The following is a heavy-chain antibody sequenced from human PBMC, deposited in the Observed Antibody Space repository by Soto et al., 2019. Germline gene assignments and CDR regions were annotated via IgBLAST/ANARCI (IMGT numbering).Heavy chain of an antibody. J-gene: IGHJ3*02. CDR2: VTGGGDGA. Sequence: GGSLRLSCAASGFTFSSYAIIWVRQAPGKGLEWVSTVTGGGDGAYYADSVKGRFTISRDNSKNTVDLHMNSLRADDTAVYYCVRKGPGSLATYCPYDGCHYALEMWGQGTMVTVSS. D-gene: IGHD2-8*01. CDR1: GFTFSSYA. V-gene: IGHV3-23*01. CDR3: VRKGPGSLATYCPYDGCHYALEM.